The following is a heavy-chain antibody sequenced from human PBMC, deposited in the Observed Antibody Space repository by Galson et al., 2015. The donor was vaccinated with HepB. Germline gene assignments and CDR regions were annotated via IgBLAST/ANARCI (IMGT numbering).Heavy chain of an antibody. CDR3: AKAPHYYYGSGSGSAFDF. Sequence: SLRLSCAASGFTFSTYAMSWVRKAPGKGLEWVSAISGSGGSTYYADSVKGRFTISRDNSKNTLYLQMNSLRAEDTAVYYCAKAPHYYYGSGSGSAFDFWGQGTLVTVSS. J-gene: IGHJ4*02. D-gene: IGHD3-10*01. V-gene: IGHV3-23*01. CDR1: GFTFSTYA. CDR2: ISGSGGST.